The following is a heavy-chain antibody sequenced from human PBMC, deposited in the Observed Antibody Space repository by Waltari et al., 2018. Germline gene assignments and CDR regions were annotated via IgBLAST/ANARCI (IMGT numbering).Heavy chain of an antibody. CDR2: INHSGST. CDR1: GGSVSGYY. CDR3: ARGLGFWSLLTRGFDP. D-gene: IGHD3-3*01. Sequence: QVQLQQWGAGLLKPSATMSLTCAVYGGSVSGYYWSWIRQPPGKGLEWIGEINHSGSTNYNPSLKSRVTISVDTSKNQFSLKLSSVTAADTAVYYCARGLGFWSLLTRGFDPWGQGTLVTVSS. V-gene: IGHV4-34*01. J-gene: IGHJ5*02.